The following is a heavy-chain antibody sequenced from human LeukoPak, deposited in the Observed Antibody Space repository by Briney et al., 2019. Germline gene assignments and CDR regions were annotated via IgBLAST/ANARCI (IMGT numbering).Heavy chain of an antibody. CDR3: ARGVRSWYFNS. V-gene: IGHV1-8*01. Sequence: ASVKVSCKASGYTFTSYDINWVRQATGQGLEWMGWMNPNSGNTGYAQKFQGRVTMARNTSISTAYMELSSRRPEDTAMYYCARGVRSWYFNSWGQGTLVTVSS. CDR1: GYTFTSYD. D-gene: IGHD6-13*01. J-gene: IGHJ4*02. CDR2: MNPNSGNT.